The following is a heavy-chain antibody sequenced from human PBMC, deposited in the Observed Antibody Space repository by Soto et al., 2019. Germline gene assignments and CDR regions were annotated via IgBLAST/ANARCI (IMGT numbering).Heavy chain of an antibody. CDR2: IYPGDSDT. D-gene: IGHD5-18*01. J-gene: IGHJ3*02. CDR1: GYSFTSYW. Sequence: GESLKISCKGSGYSFTSYWIGWVRQMPGKGLEWMGIIYPGDSDTRYSPSFQGQVTISADKSISTAYLQWSSLKASDTAMYYCTRPTSGYSYGYAFDIWGQGTMGTVSS. CDR3: TRPTSGYSYGYAFDI. V-gene: IGHV5-51*01.